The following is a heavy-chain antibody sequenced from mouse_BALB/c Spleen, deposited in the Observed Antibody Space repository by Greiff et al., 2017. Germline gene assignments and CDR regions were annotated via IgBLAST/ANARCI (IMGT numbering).Heavy chain of an antibody. CDR1: GFTFSSFG. J-gene: IGHJ3*01. Sequence: EVKLMESGGGLVQPGGSRKLSCAASGFTFSSFGMHWVRQAPEKGLEWVAYISSGSSTIYYADTVKGRFTISRDNPKNTLFLQMTSLRSEDTAMYYCARGDGYYWFAYWGQGTLVTVSA. CDR2: ISSGSSTI. V-gene: IGHV5-17*02. CDR3: ARGDGYYWFAY. D-gene: IGHD2-3*01.